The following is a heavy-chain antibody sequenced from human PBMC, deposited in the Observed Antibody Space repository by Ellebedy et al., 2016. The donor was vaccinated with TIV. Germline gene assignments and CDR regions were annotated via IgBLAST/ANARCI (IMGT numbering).Heavy chain of an antibody. CDR2: ISGSGGST. D-gene: IGHD4-17*01. CDR1: GFTFSSYA. Sequence: GESLKISXAASGFTFSSYAMSWVRQAPGKGLEWVSAISGSGGSTYYADSVKGRFTISRDNSKNTLYLQMNSLRAEDTAVYYCAKLAAYGCFDYWGQGTLVTVSS. J-gene: IGHJ4*02. CDR3: AKLAAYGCFDY. V-gene: IGHV3-23*01.